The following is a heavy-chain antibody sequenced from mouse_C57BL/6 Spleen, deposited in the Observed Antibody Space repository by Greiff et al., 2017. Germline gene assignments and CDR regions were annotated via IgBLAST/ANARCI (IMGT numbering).Heavy chain of an antibody. CDR1: GYTFTDYY. CDR2: INPNNGGT. CDR3: APHYGSSCDWYFDV. D-gene: IGHD1-1*01. Sequence: EVQLQQSGPELAKPGASVKISCKASGYTFTDYYMNWVKQSHGKSLEWIGDINPNNGGTRYNQKFKGKATVTVDKSSSTAYMELRSLTSEDSAVYYCAPHYGSSCDWYFDVWGTGTTVTVSS. J-gene: IGHJ1*03. V-gene: IGHV1-26*01.